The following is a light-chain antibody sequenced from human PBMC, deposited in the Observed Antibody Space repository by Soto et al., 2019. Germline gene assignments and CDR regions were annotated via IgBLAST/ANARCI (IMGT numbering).Light chain of an antibody. CDR3: QQYSTSLT. J-gene: IGKJ4*02. Sequence: EILMTQSPATLSVSPGERVILSCRASQSVGSTLAWYQQKPGQAPRLLIRGASTRATGLPARFSGSGSETEFTLTISSLQSEDFAVYYCQQYSTSLTFGGGTTLEIK. CDR2: GAS. CDR1: QSVGST. V-gene: IGKV3-15*01.